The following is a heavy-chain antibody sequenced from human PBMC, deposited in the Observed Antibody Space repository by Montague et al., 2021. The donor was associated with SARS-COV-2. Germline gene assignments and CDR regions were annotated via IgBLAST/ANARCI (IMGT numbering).Heavy chain of an antibody. V-gene: IGHV3-23*01. CDR2: IDGVGYST. J-gene: IGHJ3*02. CDR3: AKSRPHTNEFGSAFDT. CDR1: GFTFSNYA. Sequence: SLRLSCAASGFTFSNYAMSWVRQAPGKGLQWVSSIDGVGYSTFYGDSVKGRFTISRDNSKSTLHLQMNSLRAEDTAIYYCAKSRPHTNEFGSAFDTWGQGTMVTVSS. D-gene: IGHD3-3*01.